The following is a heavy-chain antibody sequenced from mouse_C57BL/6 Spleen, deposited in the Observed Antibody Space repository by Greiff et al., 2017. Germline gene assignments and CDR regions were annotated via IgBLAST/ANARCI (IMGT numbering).Heavy chain of an antibody. CDR2: ISDGGSYT. D-gene: IGHD2-5*01. J-gene: IGHJ3*01. CDR1: GFTFSSYA. Sequence: EVKLVESGGGLVKPGGSLKLSCAASGFTFSSYAMSWVRQTPEKRLEWVATISDGGSYTYYPDNVKGRFTISRDNAKNNLYLQMSHLKSEDTAMYYCARDRGYSKEFAYWGQGTLVTVSA. CDR3: ARDRGYSKEFAY. V-gene: IGHV5-4*01.